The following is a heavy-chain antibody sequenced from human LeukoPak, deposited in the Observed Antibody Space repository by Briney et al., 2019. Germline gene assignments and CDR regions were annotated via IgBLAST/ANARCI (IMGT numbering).Heavy chain of an antibody. V-gene: IGHV3-74*01. CDR3: AKDLEDIVVVVAATPVHYFDY. CDR2: INIDGSST. J-gene: IGHJ4*02. D-gene: IGHD2-15*01. Sequence: GGSLRLSCAASGFTFSNYWMNWVRQAPGKGLMWVSRINIDGSSTTYADSVKGRFTISRDNSKNTLYLQMNSLRAEDTAVYYCAKDLEDIVVVVAATPVHYFDYWGQGTLVTVSS. CDR1: GFTFSNYW.